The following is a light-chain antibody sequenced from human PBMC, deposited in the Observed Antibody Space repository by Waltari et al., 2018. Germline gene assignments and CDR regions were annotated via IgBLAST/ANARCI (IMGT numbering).Light chain of an antibody. J-gene: IGLJ3*02. V-gene: IGLV8-61*01. CDR2: TAS. CDR3: LLYTGCSIWV. Sequence: WYKQNPGKTPLPLVYTASIRSSGVSDRFSGSNRGNKAVLTISGVQAEDESDYYCLLYTGCSIWVFGGGTKVTVL.